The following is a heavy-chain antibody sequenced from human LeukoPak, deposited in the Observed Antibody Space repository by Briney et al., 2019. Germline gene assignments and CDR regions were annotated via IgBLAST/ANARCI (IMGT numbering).Heavy chain of an antibody. D-gene: IGHD1-14*01. J-gene: IGHJ4*02. Sequence: TSETLSLTCTVSGDSINNYYWSWIRRPPGKGVEWIGYIYYSGSANYNPSLKSRVTISVDTSKNQFSLKLSSVTAADAAVYYCARVNRAQDRSGTTSWYIDYWGQGTQVTVSS. CDR1: GDSINNYY. V-gene: IGHV4-59*01. CDR2: IYYSGSA. CDR3: ARVNRAQDRSGTTSWYIDY.